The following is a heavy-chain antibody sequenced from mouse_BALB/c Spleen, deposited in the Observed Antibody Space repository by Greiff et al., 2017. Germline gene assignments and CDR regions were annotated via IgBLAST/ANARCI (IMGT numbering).Heavy chain of an antibody. CDR1: GFSLTSYG. Sequence: VKLVESGPGLVAPSQSLSITCTVSGFSLTSYGVHWVRQPPGKGLEWLGVIWAGGSTNYNSALMYRMSISKDNSKSQVFLKMNSLQTDDKAMYYCAREEGYYGSSYVWFAYWGQGTLVTVSA. CDR2: IWAGGST. V-gene: IGHV2-9*02. J-gene: IGHJ3*01. D-gene: IGHD1-1*01. CDR3: AREEGYYGSSYVWFAY.